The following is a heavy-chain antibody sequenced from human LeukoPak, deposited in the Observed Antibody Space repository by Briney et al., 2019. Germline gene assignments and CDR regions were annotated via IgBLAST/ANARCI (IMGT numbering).Heavy chain of an antibody. Sequence: GGSLRLSCAASGFTFSDYYMSWIRQAPGKGLEWVSYISSSGSTIYYADSVKGRFTISRDNSKNTLYLQMNSLRAEDTAVYYCARTYYDILTGYYNGFYFDYWGQGTLVTVSS. CDR3: ARTYYDILTGYYNGFYFDY. V-gene: IGHV3-11*01. J-gene: IGHJ4*02. CDR1: GFTFSDYY. CDR2: ISSSGSTI. D-gene: IGHD3-9*01.